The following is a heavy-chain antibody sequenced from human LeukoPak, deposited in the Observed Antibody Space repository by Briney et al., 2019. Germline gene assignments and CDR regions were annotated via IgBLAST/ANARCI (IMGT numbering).Heavy chain of an antibody. Sequence: SVKVSCKASGYTFTGYYMHWVRQAPGQGLEWMGWINPSSGGTGYAKKFQGRVTMTRDTSIHTAYMELSRLRSDDTAVYYCAREEYGFDPWGQGTLVTVSS. CDR2: INPSSGGT. CDR1: GYTFTGYY. J-gene: IGHJ5*02. D-gene: IGHD2-2*01. CDR3: AREEYGFDP. V-gene: IGHV1-2*02.